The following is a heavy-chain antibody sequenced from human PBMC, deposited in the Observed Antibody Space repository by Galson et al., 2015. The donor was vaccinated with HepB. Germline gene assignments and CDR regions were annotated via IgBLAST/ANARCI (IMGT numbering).Heavy chain of an antibody. D-gene: IGHD6-13*01. V-gene: IGHV3-9*01. J-gene: IGHJ5*02. Sequence: SLRLSCAASGFTFDDYAMHWVRQAPGKGLEWVSGISWNSGSIGYADSVKGRFTISRDNAKNSLYLQMNSLRAEDTALYYCAKDIAAAGTDWFDPWGQGTLVTVSS. CDR1: GFTFDDYA. CDR3: AKDIAAAGTDWFDP. CDR2: ISWNSGSI.